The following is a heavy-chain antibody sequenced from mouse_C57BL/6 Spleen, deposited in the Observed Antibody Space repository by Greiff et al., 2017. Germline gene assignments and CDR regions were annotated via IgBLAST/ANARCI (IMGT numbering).Heavy chain of an antibody. V-gene: IGHV1-15*01. CDR2: IDPETGGT. Sequence: VQLQQSGAELVRPGASVTLSCKASGYTFTDYEMHWVKQTPVHGLEWIGAIDPETGGTAYNQKFKGKAILTADKSSSTAYLELRSLTSEYSAVYCCTRSSLYADGRQETLVTVSA. D-gene: IGHD1-3*01. CDR3: TRSSLYAD. J-gene: IGHJ3*01. CDR1: GYTFTDYE.